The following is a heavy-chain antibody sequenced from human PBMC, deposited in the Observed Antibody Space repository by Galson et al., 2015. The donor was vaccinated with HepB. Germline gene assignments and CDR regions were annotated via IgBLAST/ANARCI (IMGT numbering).Heavy chain of an antibody. Sequence: SLRLSCAASGFTFSSYAMHWVRQAPGKGLEWVAVISYDGSNKYYADSVKGRFTISRDNSKNTLYLQMNSLRAEDTAVYYSHIEEMGFLDYPYGMDVWGQGTTVTVSS. D-gene: IGHD5-24*01. CDR3: HIEEMGFLDYPYGMDV. V-gene: IGHV3-30-3*01. CDR1: GFTFSSYA. CDR2: ISYDGSNK. J-gene: IGHJ6*02.